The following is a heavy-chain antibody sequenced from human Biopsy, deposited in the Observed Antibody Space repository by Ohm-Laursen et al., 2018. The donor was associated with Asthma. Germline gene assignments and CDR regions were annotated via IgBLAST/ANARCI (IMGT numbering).Heavy chain of an antibody. Sequence: SLRLSCAASGFAFGNYAMYWVRQAPGKGPEWVALISYGGREKGYADSVKGRFIVSRDISKNILSLQMNSLRPEDAAVYYCARDVVWFREVGGMDVWGQGTTVTVSS. V-gene: IGHV3-30*03. D-gene: IGHD3-10*01. CDR3: ARDVVWFREVGGMDV. CDR2: ISYGGREK. CDR1: GFAFGNYA. J-gene: IGHJ6*02.